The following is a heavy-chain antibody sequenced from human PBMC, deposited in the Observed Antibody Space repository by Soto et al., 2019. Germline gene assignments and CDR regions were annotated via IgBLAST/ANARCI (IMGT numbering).Heavy chain of an antibody. D-gene: IGHD2-15*01. Sequence: QVQLQESGPGLVKPSQTLSLTCTVSGGSISSGDYYWSWIRRPPGKGLEWIGYIYYSGSTYYNPSLKSRVTISVDTSKNQFSLKLSSVTAADTAVYYCARRVGVVRSYYYYGMDVWGQGTTVTVSS. J-gene: IGHJ6*02. CDR3: ARRVGVVRSYYYYGMDV. CDR1: GGSISSGDYY. CDR2: IYYSGST. V-gene: IGHV4-30-4*01.